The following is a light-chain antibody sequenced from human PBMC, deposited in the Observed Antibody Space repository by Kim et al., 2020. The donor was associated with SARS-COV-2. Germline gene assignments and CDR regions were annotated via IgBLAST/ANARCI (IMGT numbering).Light chain of an antibody. Sequence: SYELTQPSSVSVSPAQTATITCSGDVLARRYVRWFQQKPGQAPVMVINKDTERSSGIPERFSGSKSGTTVTLTISGAHVEDEADYYCFSVTDSHQGVFGG. CDR1: VLARRY. J-gene: IGLJ2*01. CDR2: KDT. V-gene: IGLV3-27*01. CDR3: FSVTDSHQGV.